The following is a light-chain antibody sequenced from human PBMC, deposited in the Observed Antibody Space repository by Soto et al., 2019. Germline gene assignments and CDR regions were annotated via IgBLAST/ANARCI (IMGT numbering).Light chain of an antibody. CDR3: QQANSHPTIT. V-gene: IGKV1D-12*01. CDR2: AAS. J-gene: IGKJ5*01. Sequence: EMSQSPSSVSASVGDTVTITCRSSLPLNNWVAWYQQRPGKAPRLLIYAASALQTGVPSRFSGSGSGTDFTLTITSLQPEDFATYYCQQANSHPTITFVQGTRVDIK. CDR1: LPLNNW.